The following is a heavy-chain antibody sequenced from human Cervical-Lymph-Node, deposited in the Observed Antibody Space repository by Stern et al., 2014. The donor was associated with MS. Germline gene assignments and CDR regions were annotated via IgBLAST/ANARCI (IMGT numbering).Heavy chain of an antibody. CDR1: GGSISSGNYY. V-gene: IGHV4-31*03. CDR3: ASRSPIAWYFDL. D-gene: IGHD3-22*01. CDR2: IYYSGST. J-gene: IGHJ2*01. Sequence: QVQLVESGPGLVKPSQTLSLTCTVSGGSISSGNYYWSWIRQHPGKGLEWIGYIYYSGSTYYNPSLKSRPILSVDTSKNQFSLKLSSVTAADTAVYYCASRSPIAWYFDLWGRGTLVTVSS.